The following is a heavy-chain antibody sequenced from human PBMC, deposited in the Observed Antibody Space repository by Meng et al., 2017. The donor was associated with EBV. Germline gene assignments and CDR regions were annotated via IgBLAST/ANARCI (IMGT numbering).Heavy chain of an antibody. Sequence: EVPGLGMVSQSGNLLLTCCVCGGFSSNSNWCCLVRQPPGKVLEWVGVIYNSGSTNYNPSLKSRVTISVDKSKNQFSLKLSSVTAADTAVYYCVGTRTGTPDYWGQGTLVTVSS. V-gene: IGHV4-4*02. CDR1: GGFSSNSNW. CDR3: VGTRTGTPDY. J-gene: IGHJ4*02. CDR2: IYNSGST. D-gene: IGHD1-1*01.